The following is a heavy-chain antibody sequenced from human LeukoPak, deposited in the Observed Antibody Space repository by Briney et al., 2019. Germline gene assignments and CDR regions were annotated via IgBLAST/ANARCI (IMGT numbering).Heavy chain of an antibody. CDR2: INPNSGGT. CDR1: GYTCTGYY. D-gene: IGHD3-10*01. CDR3: ARDLSSPLAGYYYGSGSTWFDP. Sequence: ASVKVSCKASGYTCTGYYMHWVRQAPGQGLEWMGWINPNSGGTNYAQKFQGWVTMTRDTSISTAYMELSRLRSDDTAVYYCARDLSSPLAGYYYGSGSTWFDPWGQGTLVTVSS. J-gene: IGHJ5*02. V-gene: IGHV1-2*04.